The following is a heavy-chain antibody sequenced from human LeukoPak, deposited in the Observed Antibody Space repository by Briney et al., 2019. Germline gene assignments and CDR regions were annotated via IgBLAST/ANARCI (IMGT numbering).Heavy chain of an antibody. D-gene: IGHD5-18*01. V-gene: IGHV1-69*13. J-gene: IGHJ4*02. Sequence: SVKVSCKASGGTFSSYAISWVRQAPGQGLEWMGGIIPIFGTANYAQKFQGRVTITADETTSTAYMELSSLRSEDTAVYYCAALNMGYSYGFEVDYWGQGTLVTVSS. CDR3: AALNMGYSYGFEVDY. CDR1: GGTFSSYA. CDR2: IIPIFGTA.